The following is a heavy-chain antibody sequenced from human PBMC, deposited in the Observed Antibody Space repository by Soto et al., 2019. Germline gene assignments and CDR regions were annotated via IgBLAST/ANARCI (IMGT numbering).Heavy chain of an antibody. J-gene: IGHJ4*02. CDR3: AKDLFPTSGQRFFFES. V-gene: IGHV3-23*01. Sequence: GGSLRLSCAASGFAFSTYAMTWVRQAPGRGLEWVSTILHDETPFYTDSVKGRFTISRDNVRGTLYLQMNGLRVEDAALYYCAKDLFPTSGQRFFFESWGQGSLVTVSS. CDR1: GFAFSTYA. CDR2: ILHDETP. D-gene: IGHD2-21*01.